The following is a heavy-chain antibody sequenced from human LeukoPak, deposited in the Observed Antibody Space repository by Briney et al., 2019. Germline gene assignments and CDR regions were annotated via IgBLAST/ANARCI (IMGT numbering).Heavy chain of an antibody. D-gene: IGHD5-18*01. Sequence: SETLSLTCTVSGGSISSSSYYWSWIRQPAGKGLEWIGRIYTSGSTNYNPSLKSRVTISVDTSKNQFSLKLSSVTAADTAVYYCAREGGYSYGFSYYYMDVWGKGTTVTISS. CDR1: GGSISSSSYY. CDR2: IYTSGST. J-gene: IGHJ6*03. V-gene: IGHV4-61*02. CDR3: AREGGYSYGFSYYYMDV.